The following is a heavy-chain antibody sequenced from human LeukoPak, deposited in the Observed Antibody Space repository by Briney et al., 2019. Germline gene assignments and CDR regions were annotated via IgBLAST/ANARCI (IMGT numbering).Heavy chain of an antibody. D-gene: IGHD3-22*01. V-gene: IGHV4-34*01. CDR2: INHSGST. Sequence: SETLSLTCAVYGGSFNGYYWSWIRQPPGKGLEWIGEINHSGSTNYNPSLKSRVTISVDTSKNQFSLKLSSVTAADTAVYYCARGSLYYYYDSSGLGYWGQGTLVTVSS. CDR3: ARGSLYYYYDSSGLGY. CDR1: GGSFNGYY. J-gene: IGHJ4*02.